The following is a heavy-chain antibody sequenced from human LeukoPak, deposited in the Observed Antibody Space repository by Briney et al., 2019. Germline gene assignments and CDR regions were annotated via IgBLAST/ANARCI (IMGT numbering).Heavy chain of an antibody. V-gene: IGHV4-34*01. CDR2: INHSGST. CDR1: GGSFSGYY. Sequence: PSETLSLTCAVYGGSFSGYYWSWIRQPPGKGLEWIGEINHSGSTNYNPSLKSRVTISVDTSKNQFSLKLSSVTAADTAVYYCARPIRNWGQGTLVIVSS. J-gene: IGHJ4*02. CDR3: ARPIRN.